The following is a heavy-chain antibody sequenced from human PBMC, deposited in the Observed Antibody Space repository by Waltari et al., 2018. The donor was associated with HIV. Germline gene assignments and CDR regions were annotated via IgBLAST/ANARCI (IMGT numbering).Heavy chain of an antibody. D-gene: IGHD2-21*02. V-gene: IGHV3-30*18. Sequence: QVKLVESGGGVVQPGRALRLSWAASGLGFISSALHWVRQDPGKGLEWVAVISYDGSNKYYADSVKGRFTISRDNSKNTLYLQMNSLRAEDTAVYYCAKDYFVVVTAAGPFDPWGQGTLVTVSS. J-gene: IGHJ5*02. CDR1: GLGFISSA. CDR2: ISYDGSNK. CDR3: AKDYFVVVTAAGPFDP.